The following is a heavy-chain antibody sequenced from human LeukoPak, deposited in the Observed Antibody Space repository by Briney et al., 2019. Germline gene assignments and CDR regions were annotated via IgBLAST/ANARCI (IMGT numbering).Heavy chain of an antibody. CDR2: INHSGST. D-gene: IGHD1-26*01. V-gene: IGHV4-34*01. CDR3: ARFSGSYPGYFDY. Sequence: SETLSLTCGVYGGSFSDYYWSWIRQPPGKGLEWIGEINHSGSTNYNPSLKSRVTMSVDTSKNQFSLKLSSVTAADTAVYYCARFSGSYPGYFDYWGQGTLVTVSS. CDR1: GGSFSDYY. J-gene: IGHJ4*02.